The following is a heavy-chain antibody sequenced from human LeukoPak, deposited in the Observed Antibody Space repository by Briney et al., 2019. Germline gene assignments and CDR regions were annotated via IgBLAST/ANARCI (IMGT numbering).Heavy chain of an antibody. Sequence: ASVKVSCKASGYTFSDYYTHWVRQAPGQGLEWMGWINPNSGGTRYAQQFQGRVTMTRDTSIGSVYMELSTLRSDDTAVYYCARDLSTSSNWELDYWGQGTLVTVSS. CDR3: ARDLSTSSNWELDY. CDR1: GYTFSDYY. V-gene: IGHV1-2*02. J-gene: IGHJ4*02. D-gene: IGHD1-1*01. CDR2: INPNSGGT.